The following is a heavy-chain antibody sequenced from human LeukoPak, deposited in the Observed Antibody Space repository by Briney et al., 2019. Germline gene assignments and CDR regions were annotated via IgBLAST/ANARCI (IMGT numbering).Heavy chain of an antibody. CDR2: INHSGSA. J-gene: IGHJ4*02. Sequence: SETLSLTCAVYGGSLSGSYWIWIRQPPGKGLEWIGEINHSGSANYNPSLKSRVTLSIDKSKNQFSLNLNSVTAADTAVYYCARARRDSGYYKVDYWGQGTLVTVSS. CDR1: GGSLSGSY. V-gene: IGHV4-34*01. D-gene: IGHD3-3*01. CDR3: ARARRDSGYYKVDY.